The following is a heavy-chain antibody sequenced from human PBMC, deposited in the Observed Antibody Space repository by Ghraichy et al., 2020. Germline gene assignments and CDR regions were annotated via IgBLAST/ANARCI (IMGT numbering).Heavy chain of an antibody. J-gene: IGHJ4*02. CDR3: AKGAWLRSMVAPFDS. V-gene: IGHV3-23*01. D-gene: IGHD2-8*01. Sequence: GGSLRLSCAASGFTFSSFAMNWVRQAPGKGLEWVSTISPDDNKTYYADSVEGRFTMSRDNSKNILYLQMNSLRVEDTALYYCAKGAWLRSMVAPFDSWGQGDLVTVS. CDR2: ISPDDNKT. CDR1: GFTFSSFA.